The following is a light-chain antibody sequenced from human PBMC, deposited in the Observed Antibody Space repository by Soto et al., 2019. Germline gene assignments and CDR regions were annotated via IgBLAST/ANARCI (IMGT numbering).Light chain of an antibody. V-gene: IGKV1-33*01. CDR2: DAS. CDR3: QQYNNLPYT. Sequence: IQMTQSPSSLSASVGDRVTITCRASQSIGTYLNWYRQRPGKAPILVIYDASNLEAGAPSRFSGGGSGTSFTLTISSLQPEDIGTYFCQQYNNLPYTFGQGTKLDIK. J-gene: IGKJ2*01. CDR1: QSIGTY.